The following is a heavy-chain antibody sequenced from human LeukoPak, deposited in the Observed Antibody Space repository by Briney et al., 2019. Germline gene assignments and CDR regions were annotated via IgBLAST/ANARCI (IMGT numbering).Heavy chain of an antibody. J-gene: IGHJ4*02. V-gene: IGHV4-59*01. Sequence: SETLSLTCTVSGGSISSYYWSWIRQPPGKGLEWIGYIYYSGSTNYNPSLKSRVTISVDTSKNQFSLKLSSVTAADTAVYYCARGIAVAGYGYFDYWGQGTLVTVSS. D-gene: IGHD6-19*01. CDR1: GGSISSYY. CDR2: IYYSGST. CDR3: ARGIAVAGYGYFDY.